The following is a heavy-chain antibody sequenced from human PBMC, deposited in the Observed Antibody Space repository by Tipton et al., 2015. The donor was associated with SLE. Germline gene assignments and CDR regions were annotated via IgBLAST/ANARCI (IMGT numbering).Heavy chain of an antibody. V-gene: IGHV4-59*01. J-gene: IGHJ5*02. CDR3: ARGSRWFDDFWSGYPLGNWFDP. Sequence: TLSLTCTVSGGSIRNYFWHWIRQSPGKGLEWIGYVYDSGITKYNPSLKSRLTISVDTSKSHFSLKLTSVTAADTAIYYCARGSRWFDDFWSGYPLGNWFDPWGQGTLITVSS. CDR1: GGSIRNYF. D-gene: IGHD3-3*01. CDR2: VYDSGIT.